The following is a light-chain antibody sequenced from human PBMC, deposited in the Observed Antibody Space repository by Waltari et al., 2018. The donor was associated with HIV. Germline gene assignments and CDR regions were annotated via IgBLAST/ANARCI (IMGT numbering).Light chain of an antibody. CDR1: QTISSW. CDR3: QQYYTYLST. Sequence: DIQMTQSPSTLSASVGDRVTITCRASQTISSWLAWYQQKPGKAPKLLLYRASTLESGFPSRFSGSGSGTQFSLTISSLQPDDSATYYCQQYYTYLSTFGPGTKLEIK. CDR2: RAS. V-gene: IGKV1-5*03. J-gene: IGKJ2*01.